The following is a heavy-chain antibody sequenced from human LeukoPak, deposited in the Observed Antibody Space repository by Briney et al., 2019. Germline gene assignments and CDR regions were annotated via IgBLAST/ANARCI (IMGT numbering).Heavy chain of an antibody. Sequence: SETLSLTCTVSGGSISSYYWSWIRQPPGKGLEWIGYIYYSGSTNYNPSLKSRVTISVDTSKNQFSLKLSSVTAADTAVYYCARYGDYGLGWFDPWGQGTLVTVSS. V-gene: IGHV4-59*01. CDR1: GGSISSYY. J-gene: IGHJ5*02. CDR2: IYYSGST. CDR3: ARYGDYGLGWFDP. D-gene: IGHD4-17*01.